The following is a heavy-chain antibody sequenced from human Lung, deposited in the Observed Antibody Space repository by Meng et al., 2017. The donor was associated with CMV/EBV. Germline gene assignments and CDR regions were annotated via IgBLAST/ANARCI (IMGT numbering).Heavy chain of an antibody. V-gene: IGHV2-5*02. CDR2: IYWDDDK. CDR3: AHRPHYYASGGPGWFDP. CDR1: GFSLSTSGVG. Sequence: SGPTLVKPTQTLTLTCAFSGFSLSTSGVGVGWIRQPPGTALEWLALIYWDDDKRYSPSLRSRLTITKDTSKNQVVLTMTNMDPVDTATYYCAHRPHYYASGGPGWFDPWGQGTLVXVSS. D-gene: IGHD3-10*01. J-gene: IGHJ5*02.